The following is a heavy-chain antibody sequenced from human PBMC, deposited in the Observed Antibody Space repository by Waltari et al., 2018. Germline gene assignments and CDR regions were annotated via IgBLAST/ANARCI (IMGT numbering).Heavy chain of an antibody. D-gene: IGHD2-21*02. Sequence: QVQLQESGPGLVKPSQTLSLTCTVSGGSISSGGYYWSWIRQHPGKGLEWIGYIYYSGSTYYTPALKSRVTISVDTSKNQFTLKLSSVTAADTAVYYCARECGGNSVNAFDIWGQGTMVTVSS. CDR1: GGSISSGGYY. CDR3: ARECGGNSVNAFDI. CDR2: IYYSGST. J-gene: IGHJ3*02. V-gene: IGHV4-31*03.